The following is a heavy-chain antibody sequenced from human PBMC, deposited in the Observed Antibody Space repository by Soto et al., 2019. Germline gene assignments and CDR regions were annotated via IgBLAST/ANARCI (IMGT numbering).Heavy chain of an antibody. CDR1: VFTFINYA. D-gene: IGHD6-19*01. Sequence: QVQLVQSGAEVKKPGASVNVSCKASVFTFINYAMHWVRQAPGQRPEWMGRINAGNGNTRYSQRWQGRVTITRDTSASTVYMDLSSLRSEDTAVYYCARDYADIAVAGIPLLAHWGQGTLVTVSS. CDR3: ARDYADIAVAGIPLLAH. CDR2: INAGNGNT. V-gene: IGHV1-3*01. J-gene: IGHJ4*01.